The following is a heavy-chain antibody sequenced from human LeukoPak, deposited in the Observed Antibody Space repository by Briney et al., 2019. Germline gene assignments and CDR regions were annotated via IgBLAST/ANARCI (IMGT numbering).Heavy chain of an antibody. D-gene: IGHD5-18*01. CDR1: GGSISSGDYY. CDR3: ARVVVGGYSYGPLDY. J-gene: IGHJ4*02. Sequence: SETLSLTCTVSGGSISSGDYYWSWIRQPPGKGLDWIGYIYYSGSTYYNPSLKSRVTISVDTSKNQFSLKLSSVTAADTAVYYCARVVVGGYSYGPLDYWGQGTLVTVSS. CDR2: IYYSGST. V-gene: IGHV4-30-4*01.